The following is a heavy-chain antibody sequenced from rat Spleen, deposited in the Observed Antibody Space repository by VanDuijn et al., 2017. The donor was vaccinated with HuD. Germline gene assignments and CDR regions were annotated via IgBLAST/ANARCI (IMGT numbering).Heavy chain of an antibody. CDR1: GFTFRNYG. D-gene: IGHD1-9*01. J-gene: IGHJ2*01. Sequence: EVQLVESGGDLVQPGRSLKLSCAASGFTFRNYGMAWVRQAPTKGLEWVATISYGDSSGHSSTYYRDSVKGRFTISTDNAKSTLSLQMDSLRSEDTATYYCARRHYGYTDYFDYWGQGVMVTVSS. V-gene: IGHV5-29*01. CDR2: ISYGDSSGHSST. CDR3: ARRHYGYTDYFDY.